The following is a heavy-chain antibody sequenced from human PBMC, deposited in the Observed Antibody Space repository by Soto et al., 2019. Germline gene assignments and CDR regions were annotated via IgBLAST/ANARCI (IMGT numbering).Heavy chain of an antibody. CDR1: GGSISSSNW. D-gene: IGHD3-16*01. Sequence: QVQLQESGPGLVKPSGTLSLTCAVSGGSISSSNWWSWVRQPPGKGLEWIGEIYHSGSTNYTPSLKSRVTISVDKSKNQFSLKLSSVTAADTAVYYCARLYDYVWGSYFDDYWGQGTLVTVSS. V-gene: IGHV4-4*02. CDR2: IYHSGST. J-gene: IGHJ4*02. CDR3: ARLYDYVWGSYFDDY.